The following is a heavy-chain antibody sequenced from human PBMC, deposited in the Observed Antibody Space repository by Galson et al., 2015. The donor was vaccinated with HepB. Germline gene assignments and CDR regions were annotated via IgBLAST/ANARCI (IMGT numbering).Heavy chain of an antibody. J-gene: IGHJ5*02. CDR2: IIPIFGTA. CDR1: GGTFSSYA. Sequence: SCKASGGTFSSYAISWVRQAPGQGLEWMGGIIPIFGTANYAQKFQGRVTITADESTSTAYMELSSLRSEDTAVYYCARVVRARFVVVPAAKEIWFDPWGQGTLVTVSS. V-gene: IGHV1-69*01. CDR3: ARVVRARFVVVPAAKEIWFDP. D-gene: IGHD2-2*01.